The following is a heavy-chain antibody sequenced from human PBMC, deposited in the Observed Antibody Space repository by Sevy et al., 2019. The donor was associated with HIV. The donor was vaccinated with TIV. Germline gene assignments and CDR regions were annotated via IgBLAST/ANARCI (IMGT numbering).Heavy chain of an antibody. CDR2: INPSGGST. CDR1: GYTFTSYY. CDR3: ARDAAYDFWSGYHVGYLDY. D-gene: IGHD3-3*01. V-gene: IGHV1-46*01. J-gene: IGHJ4*02. Sequence: ASVKVYCKASGYTFTSYYMNWVRQAPGQGLEWMGIINPSGGSTSYAQKFQGRVTMTRDTSTSTVYMELSSLRSEDTAVYYCARDAAYDFWSGYHVGYLDYRGQGTLVTVSS.